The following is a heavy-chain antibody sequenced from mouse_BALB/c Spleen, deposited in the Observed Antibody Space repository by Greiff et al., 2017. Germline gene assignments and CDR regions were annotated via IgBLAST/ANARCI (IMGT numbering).Heavy chain of an antibody. CDR1: GFSLTSYG. J-gene: IGHJ3*01. D-gene: IGHD2-1*01. Sequence: QAQLKESGPGLVQPSQSLSITCAVSGFSLTSYGVHWVRQSPGKGLEWLGVIWSGGSTDYNAAFISRLSISKDNSKSQVFFKMNSLQANDTAIYYCARGYGNYGAWFAYWGQGTLVTVSA. CDR3: ARGYGNYGAWFAY. V-gene: IGHV2-2*02. CDR2: IWSGGST.